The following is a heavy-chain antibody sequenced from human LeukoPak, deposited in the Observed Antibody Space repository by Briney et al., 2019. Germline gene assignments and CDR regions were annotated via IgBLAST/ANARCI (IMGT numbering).Heavy chain of an antibody. CDR3: ARGVRSLRRDYYYYYGMDV. Sequence: ASVKVSCKVSGYTLTELSMHWVRQAPGKGLEWMGGFDPEDGETIYAQKFQGRVTMTEDTSTDTAYMELSSLRSEDTAVYYCARGVRSLRRDYYYYYGMDVWGQGTTVTVSS. CDR1: GYTLTELS. CDR2: FDPEDGET. J-gene: IGHJ6*02. V-gene: IGHV1-24*01. D-gene: IGHD4-17*01.